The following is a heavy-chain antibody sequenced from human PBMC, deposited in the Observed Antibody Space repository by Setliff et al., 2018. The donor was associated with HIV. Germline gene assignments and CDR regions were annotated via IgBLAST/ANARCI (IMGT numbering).Heavy chain of an antibody. CDR1: GYSFTDHY. V-gene: IGHV1-3*01. CDR3: ARVFSSYGMDV. Sequence: ASVKVSCKASGYSFTDHYIHWVRQAPGQGLEWMGWINAGNGDTKYSQKFQGRVIMTRDASATTVYMELSSLRSEDTAVYYCARVFSSYGMDVWGQGTTVTVSS. D-gene: IGHD3-3*01. J-gene: IGHJ6*02. CDR2: INAGNGDT.